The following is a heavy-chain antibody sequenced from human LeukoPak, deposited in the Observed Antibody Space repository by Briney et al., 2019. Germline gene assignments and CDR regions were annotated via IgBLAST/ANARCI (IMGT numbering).Heavy chain of an antibody. Sequence: GGSLRLSCAAAGFTFSGYWMSWVRQAPGKGPEWVANIKQDGSEIYYVDSVKGRFTISRDNAKNSLYLQMNSLRAEDTAVYYCARDKAVGPTLLDYWGQGTLVTVSS. CDR3: ARDKAVGPTLLDY. CDR1: GFTFSGYW. CDR2: IKQDGSEI. V-gene: IGHV3-7*01. D-gene: IGHD1-26*01. J-gene: IGHJ4*02.